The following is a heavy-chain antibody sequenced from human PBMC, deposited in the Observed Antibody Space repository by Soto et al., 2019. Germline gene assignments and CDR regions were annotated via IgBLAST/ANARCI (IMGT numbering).Heavy chain of an antibody. D-gene: IGHD2-8*01. J-gene: IGHJ5*02. Sequence: EVQLVESGGGLVQPGGSLRLSCAASGFTFSDHYMDWVRQAPGKGLEWVGRARNKVNGYTTAYAASVEGRFAISRDDSKNSLYLQMSSLKTEDTAVYFCARLMGTSFHLWGQGTLVTVSS. V-gene: IGHV3-72*01. CDR2: ARNKVNGYTT. CDR1: GFTFSDHY. CDR3: ARLMGTSFHL.